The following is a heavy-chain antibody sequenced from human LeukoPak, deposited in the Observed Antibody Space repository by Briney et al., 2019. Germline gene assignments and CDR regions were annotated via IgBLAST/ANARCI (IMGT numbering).Heavy chain of an antibody. V-gene: IGHV4-4*07. Sequence: SETLSLTGTGTGGSVSSYYWGWFRQPAGKGLESIGRIFSSGSTTYNPSLRSRVTMSVDTSNNQFSLKLTSVTAADTAVYYCARGAYSSGWDYFDYWGQGTLVTVSS. CDR2: IFSSGST. D-gene: IGHD6-19*01. CDR3: ARGAYSSGWDYFDY. CDR1: GGSVSSYY. J-gene: IGHJ4*02.